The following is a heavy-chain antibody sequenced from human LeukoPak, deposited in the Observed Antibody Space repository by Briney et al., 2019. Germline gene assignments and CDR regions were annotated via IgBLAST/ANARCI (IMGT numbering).Heavy chain of an antibody. CDR2: IYSGGST. J-gene: IGHJ5*02. Sequence: ETLSLTCTVSGYSISSGYYWGWIRQPPGKGLEWVSVIYSGGSTYYADSVKGRFTISRDNSKNTLYLQMNSLRAEDTAVYYCAREAGYSYGSYWFDPWGQGTLVTVSS. V-gene: IGHV3-53*01. CDR3: AREAGYSYGSYWFDP. D-gene: IGHD5-18*01. CDR1: GYSISSGYY.